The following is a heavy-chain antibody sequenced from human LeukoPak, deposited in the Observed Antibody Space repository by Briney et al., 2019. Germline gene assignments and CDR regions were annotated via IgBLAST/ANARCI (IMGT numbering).Heavy chain of an antibody. Sequence: SVKVSCKASGGTFSSYAISWVRQAPGQGLEWMGGIIPIFGTANYAQKFQGRATITADKSTNTVYMEVSRLTSEDTAVYYCARVGDYGANSAMVMTPWGQGTLVTVSS. CDR1: GGTFSSYA. J-gene: IGHJ4*02. CDR2: IIPIFGTA. D-gene: IGHD4-23*01. V-gene: IGHV1-69*06. CDR3: ARVGDYGANSAMVMTP.